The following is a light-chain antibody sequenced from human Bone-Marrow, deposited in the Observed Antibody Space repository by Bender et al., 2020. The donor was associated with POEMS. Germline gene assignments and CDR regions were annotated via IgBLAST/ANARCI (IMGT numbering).Light chain of an antibody. CDR1: SSNIGSHT. CDR3: AAWEDSLNGWV. V-gene: IGLV1-44*01. CDR2: GNN. Sequence: QSVLIQPPSASGTPGQRVTISCSGSSSNIGSHTVNWYQQLPGTAPKLLIYGNNQRPSGVPDRFSGSKSGTSASLAISGLQSEDEADYYCAAWEDSLNGWVFGGGTKLTVL. J-gene: IGLJ3*02.